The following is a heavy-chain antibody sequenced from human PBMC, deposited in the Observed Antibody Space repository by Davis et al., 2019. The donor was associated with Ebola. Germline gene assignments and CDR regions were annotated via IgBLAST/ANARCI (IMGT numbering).Heavy chain of an antibody. CDR2: INHSGST. D-gene: IGHD3-3*01. CDR1: GASSSAYY. Sequence: SETLSPTFPLHGASSSAYYCSWIRQLPGKGLEWIGEINHSGSTNYNPSLKSPATISVDTSQNQVSLKLSSVTAADTAVYYCARQDSSFGGPVPPYGRDVWGQGTTVTVSS. V-gene: IGHV4-34*01. J-gene: IGHJ6*02. CDR3: ARQDSSFGGPVPPYGRDV.